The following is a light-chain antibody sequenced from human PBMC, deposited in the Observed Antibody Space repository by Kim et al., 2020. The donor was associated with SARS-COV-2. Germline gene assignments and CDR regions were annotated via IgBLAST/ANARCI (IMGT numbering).Light chain of an antibody. CDR3: QQYGSSPSTYT. CDR1: QSVSSNY. Sequence: EIVLTQSPGTLSLSPGERATLSCRASQSVSSNYLAWYQQKPGQAPRLLMYDVSTRATGIPDRFSGSGSGTDFTLTISRLEPEDFAVYSCQQYGSSPSTYTFGQGTKLEIK. CDR2: DVS. V-gene: IGKV3-20*01. J-gene: IGKJ2*01.